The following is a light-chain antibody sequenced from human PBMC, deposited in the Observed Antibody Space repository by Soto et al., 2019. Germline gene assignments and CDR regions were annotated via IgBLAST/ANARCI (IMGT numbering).Light chain of an antibody. CDR3: QQLNTYPLT. CDR1: QGISSY. Sequence: TPLTQSPSSLSASVGDRVTITCRASQGISSYLAWFQQKPGKAPKLLIYDTSTLQSGVPSRFSGSESGTDFTLTISSLQPEDFAAYYCQQLNTYPLTFGQGTRLEIK. J-gene: IGKJ5*01. CDR2: DTS. V-gene: IGKV1-9*01.